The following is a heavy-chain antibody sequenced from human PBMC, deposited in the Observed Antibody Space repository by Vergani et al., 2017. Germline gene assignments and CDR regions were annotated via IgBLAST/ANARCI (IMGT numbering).Heavy chain of an antibody. Sequence: AASGFTFSRYAMHWVRQAPGKGLEGVAVISNDGSNKYYADSVKGRFTISRDNSKNTLYLQMNSLRAEDTAVYYCARAYMDSPWGQGTLVTVSS. CDR2: ISNDGSNK. J-gene: IGHJ5*02. D-gene: IGHD3-16*01. CDR3: ARAYMDSP. V-gene: IGHV3-30*04. CDR1: GFTFSRYA.